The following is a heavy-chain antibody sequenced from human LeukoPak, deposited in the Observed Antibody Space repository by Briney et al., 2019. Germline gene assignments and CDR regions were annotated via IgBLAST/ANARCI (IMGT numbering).Heavy chain of an antibody. CDR1: GFTFGDYA. CDR3: TRAVGEGYYDSSGYYFVY. J-gene: IGHJ4*02. V-gene: IGHV3-49*04. CDR2: IRSKAYGGTT. D-gene: IGHD3-22*01. Sequence: GGSLRLSCTASGFTFGDYAMSWVRQAPGKGLEWVGFIRSKAYGGTTEYAASVKGRFTISRDDSKSIAYLQMNSLKTEDTAVYYCTRAVGEGYYDSSGYYFVYWGQGTLVTVSS.